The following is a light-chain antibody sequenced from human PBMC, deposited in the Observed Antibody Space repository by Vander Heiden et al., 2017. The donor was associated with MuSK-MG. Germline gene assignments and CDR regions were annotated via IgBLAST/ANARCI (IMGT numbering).Light chain of an antibody. V-gene: IGLV2-14*01. CDR3: SSYTSSSTPYVV. J-gene: IGLJ2*01. CDR1: SSDVGGYNY. CDR2: DVS. Sequence: QSALTQPASVSGSPGQSITISCTGTSSDVGGYNYVSCYQPHPGKAPKLMIYDVSNRPSGVSNRFSGSKSGNTASLTISGLQAEDEADYYCSSYTSSSTPYVVFGGGTKLTVL.